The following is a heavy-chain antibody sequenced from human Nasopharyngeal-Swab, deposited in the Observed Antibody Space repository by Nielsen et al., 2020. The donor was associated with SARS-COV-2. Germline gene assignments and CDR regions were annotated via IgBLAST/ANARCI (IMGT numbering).Heavy chain of an antibody. CDR3: ARRRTYATFDY. CDR1: GFKFESYW. D-gene: IGHD2-8*01. Sequence: GGSLRLSCAASGFKFESYWMSWVRQVPGKGLEWVATIKQDGSETSYVDSVRGRFTISRDNGKNSLCLQMNSLRVGDTAVYYCARRRTYATFDYWGQGDLVTVSS. J-gene: IGHJ4*02. V-gene: IGHV3-7*05. CDR2: IKQDGSET.